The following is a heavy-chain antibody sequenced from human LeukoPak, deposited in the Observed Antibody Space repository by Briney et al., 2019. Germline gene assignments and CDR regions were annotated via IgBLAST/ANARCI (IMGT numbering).Heavy chain of an antibody. CDR2: ISSSSSHI. J-gene: IGHJ4*02. CDR1: GFTFSTHS. D-gene: IGHD5-24*01. CDR3: ARDFRTQLDGYSPPYHFYY. V-gene: IGHV3-21*01. Sequence: GGSLRLSCAAFGFTFSTHSMSWVRQAPGKRREGVSSISSSSSHIYYTDSMKGRFTFSRDNAKNSLFLQMNSLRAEDTAVYYCARDFRTQLDGYSPPYHFYYWGQGALVTVSS.